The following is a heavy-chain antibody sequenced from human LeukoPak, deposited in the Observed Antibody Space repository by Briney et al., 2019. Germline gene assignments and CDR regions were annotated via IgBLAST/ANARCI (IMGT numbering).Heavy chain of an antibody. CDR1: GYSFTSHW. CDR3: TRHIAAAGPDY. J-gene: IGHJ4*02. D-gene: IGHD6-13*01. Sequence: GESLKISCRGSGYSFTSHWIGWVRQMPGKGLEWMAIIYAGDSGTRINPSFQGQVTISADKSISTAYLQWSSLKASDTAIYYCTRHIAAAGPDYWGQGTLVTVSS. CDR2: IYAGDSGT. V-gene: IGHV5-51*01.